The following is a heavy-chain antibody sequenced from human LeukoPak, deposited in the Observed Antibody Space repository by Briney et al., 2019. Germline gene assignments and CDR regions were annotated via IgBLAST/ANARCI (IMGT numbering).Heavy chain of an antibody. D-gene: IGHD3-10*01. J-gene: IGHJ6*03. Sequence: GGSLRLSCAASGFTFSSYGMHWVRQAPAKGLEWGAFLRYDGSNKYYADSVKGRFTISRDNSKNTLYLQMNSLRAEDTAVYYCARDLTSDFGENYYYYYMDVWGKGTTVTISS. CDR3: ARDLTSDFGENYYYYYMDV. CDR2: LRYDGSNK. CDR1: GFTFSSYG. V-gene: IGHV3-30*02.